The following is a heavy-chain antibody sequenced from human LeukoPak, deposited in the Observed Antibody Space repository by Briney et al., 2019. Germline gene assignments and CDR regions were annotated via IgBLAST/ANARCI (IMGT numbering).Heavy chain of an antibody. CDR2: IIPILGIA. CDR1: GGTFSTYA. Sequence: ASVKVSCKASGGTFSTYAITWVRLAPGQGLEWMGGIIPILGIANYAQKFQGRVTTTADKSTSTAYMELSSLRSEDTALYYCARAPLGVPNWFDPWGQGTLVTVSS. J-gene: IGHJ5*02. D-gene: IGHD3-10*01. CDR3: ARAPLGVPNWFDP. V-gene: IGHV1-69*10.